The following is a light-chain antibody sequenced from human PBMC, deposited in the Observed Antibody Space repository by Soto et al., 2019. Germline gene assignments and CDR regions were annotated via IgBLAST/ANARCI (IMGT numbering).Light chain of an antibody. CDR2: GAS. CDR1: QSGSSTY. V-gene: IGKV3-20*01. Sequence: EIVLTQSPGTLSLSPGERATLSCRASQSGSSTYIAWYQQNPGRAPRLLIYGASSRATGIPDRFSGSGSGTDFTLTISRLEPEDFAVYFCQQYGRSPPFTFGQGTKVEIK. J-gene: IGKJ2*01. CDR3: QQYGRSPPFT.